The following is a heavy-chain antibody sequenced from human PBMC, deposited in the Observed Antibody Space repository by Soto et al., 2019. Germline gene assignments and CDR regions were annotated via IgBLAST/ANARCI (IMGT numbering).Heavy chain of an antibody. CDR1: GGSISSGGYY. CDR3: ARVPTSVHWGFGYYYYYGMDV. V-gene: IGHV4-31*03. Sequence: SETLSLTCTVSGGSISSGGYYWSWIRQHPGKGLEWIGYIYYSGSTYYNPSLKSRVTISVDTSKNQFSLKLSSVTAADTAVYYCARVPTSVHWGFGYYYYYGMDVWGQGTTVTVSS. CDR2: IYYSGST. D-gene: IGHD7-27*01. J-gene: IGHJ6*02.